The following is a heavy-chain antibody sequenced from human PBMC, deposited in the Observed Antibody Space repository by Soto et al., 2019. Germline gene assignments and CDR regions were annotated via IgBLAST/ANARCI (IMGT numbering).Heavy chain of an antibody. CDR3: ARVEVQSGRSGGRVRDYYYMDV. D-gene: IGHD2-15*01. V-gene: IGHV3-11*01. CDR2: ISSSGSTI. Sequence: QVQLVESGGGLVKPGGSLRLSCAASGFTFSDYYMSWFRQAPGKGQEWVSYISSSGSTIYYADSVKGRFTISRDNAKNSLYLQMNSLRAEDTAVYYCARVEVQSGRSGGRVRDYYYMDVWGNGTTVTVSS. J-gene: IGHJ6*03. CDR1: GFTFSDYY.